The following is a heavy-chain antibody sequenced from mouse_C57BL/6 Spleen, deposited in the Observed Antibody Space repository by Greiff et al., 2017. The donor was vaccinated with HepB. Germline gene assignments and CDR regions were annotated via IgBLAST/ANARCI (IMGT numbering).Heavy chain of an antibody. V-gene: IGHV1-22*01. CDR2: INPNNGGT. Sequence: VQLKQSGPELVKPGASVKMSCKASGYTFTDYNMHWVKQSHGKSLEWIGYINPNNGGTSYNQKFKGKATLTVNKSSSTAYMELRSLTSEDSAVYYCARQSYDYDDYFDYWGQGTTLTVSS. CDR3: ARQSYDYDDYFDY. D-gene: IGHD2-4*01. J-gene: IGHJ2*01. CDR1: GYTFTDYN.